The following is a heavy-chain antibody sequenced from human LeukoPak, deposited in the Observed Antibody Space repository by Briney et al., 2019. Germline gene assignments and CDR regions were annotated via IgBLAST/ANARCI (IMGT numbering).Heavy chain of an antibody. Sequence: SETLSLTCTVSGGSISSHYWTWIRQSPVKGLEWIGDISNSGSTSYNPSLKSRVTISMDTSKNQFSLKLSSVTAADTAVYYCARGESEYDFWGGYSGDSNWFDPWGQGTLVTVSS. D-gene: IGHD3-3*01. V-gene: IGHV4-59*08. J-gene: IGHJ5*02. CDR2: ISNSGST. CDR3: ARGESEYDFWGGYSGDSNWFDP. CDR1: GGSISSHY.